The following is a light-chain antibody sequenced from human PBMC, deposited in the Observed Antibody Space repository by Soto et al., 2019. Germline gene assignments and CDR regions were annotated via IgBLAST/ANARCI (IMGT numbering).Light chain of an antibody. CDR2: DVS. CDR3: CSYTSYSTYV. J-gene: IGLJ1*01. Sequence: QSALAQPASVSGSPGQSITISCTGTSSDVGGYNFVSWYQQHPGKAPKPMIFDVSNRPSGVSNRFSGSKSGNTASLTISGLQAEDEADYYCCSYTSYSTYVFGTGTKLTVL. V-gene: IGLV2-14*03. CDR1: SSDVGGYNF.